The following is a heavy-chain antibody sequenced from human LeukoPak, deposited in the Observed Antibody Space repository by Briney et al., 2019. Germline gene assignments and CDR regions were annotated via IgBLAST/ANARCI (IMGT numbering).Heavy chain of an antibody. D-gene: IGHD3-22*01. J-gene: IGHJ4*02. CDR2: IYSGGST. CDR3: AREDGMIRNFDY. Sequence: GGSLRLSCAASGFTVSSNYMSGVRQTPGKGLEWVSVIYSGGSTYYADSVKGRFTISRENSKNTLYLQMNSLRAEDTAVYYCAREDGMIRNFDYGGQGTLVTVSS. CDR1: GFTVSSNY. V-gene: IGHV3-53*01.